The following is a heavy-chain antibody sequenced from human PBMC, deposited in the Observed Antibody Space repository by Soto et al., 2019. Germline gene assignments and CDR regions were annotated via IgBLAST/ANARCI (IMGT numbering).Heavy chain of an antibody. J-gene: IGHJ4*02. D-gene: IGHD1-26*01. Sequence: GGSLRLSCAASGFTFSNAWMNWVRQAPGKGLEWVGRIKSKTDGGTADYAAPVKGRFTVSRDDSKNTLYLQMNSLKTEDTAVYYCTTGWLVGAPAYWGQGALVTVSS. V-gene: IGHV3-15*07. CDR2: IKSKTDGGTA. CDR3: TTGWLVGAPAY. CDR1: GFTFSNAW.